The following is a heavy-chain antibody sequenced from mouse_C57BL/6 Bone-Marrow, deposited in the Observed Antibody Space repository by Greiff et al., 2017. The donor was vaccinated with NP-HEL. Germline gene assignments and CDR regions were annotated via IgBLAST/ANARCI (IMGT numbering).Heavy chain of an antibody. V-gene: IGHV1-76*01. J-gene: IGHJ1*03. D-gene: IGHD1-1*01. CDR2: IYPGSGNT. CDR1: GYTFTDYY. CDR3: ASLITTVAPYWYFDV. Sequence: QVQLKQSGAELVRPGASVKLSCKASGYTFTDYYINWVKQRPGQGLEWIARIYPGSGNTYYNEKFKGKATLTAEKSSSTAYMQLSSLTSEDSAVYFCASLITTVAPYWYFDVWGTGTTVTVSS.